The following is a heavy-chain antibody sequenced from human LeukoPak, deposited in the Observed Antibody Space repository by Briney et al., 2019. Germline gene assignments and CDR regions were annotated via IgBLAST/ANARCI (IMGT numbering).Heavy chain of an antibody. CDR1: GYSFTSYW. D-gene: IGHD3-22*01. CDR2: IYPGDSDT. Sequence: GESLKICCKGSGYSFTSYWIGWVRQMPGKGLEWMGIIYPGDSDTRYSPSFQGQVTISADKSISTAYLQWSSLKASDTAMYYCASLNYYDSSGLYYFDYWGQGTLVTVSS. CDR3: ASLNYYDSSGLYYFDY. V-gene: IGHV5-51*01. J-gene: IGHJ4*02.